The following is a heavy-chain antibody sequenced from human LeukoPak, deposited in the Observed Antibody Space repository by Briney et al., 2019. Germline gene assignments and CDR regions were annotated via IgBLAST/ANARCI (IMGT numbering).Heavy chain of an antibody. Sequence: SETLSLTCTVSGDSISSGSYYWSWIRQPAGKGLVWLGCIYSNGDNKFNPSHKSRVTISLDTSKNQFSLKLSSATAADTAVYYCASRHSKQQPYYYYMDIWGKGTTVTVSS. J-gene: IGHJ6*03. CDR1: GDSISSGSYY. D-gene: IGHD6-13*01. V-gene: IGHV4-61*02. CDR3: ASRHSKQQPYYYYMDI. CDR2: IYSNGDN.